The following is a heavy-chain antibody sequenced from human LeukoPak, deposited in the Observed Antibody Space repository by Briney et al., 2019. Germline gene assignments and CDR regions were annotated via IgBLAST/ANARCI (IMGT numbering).Heavy chain of an antibody. CDR3: VKGILRYFDSDAFDI. CDR2: ISSNGGST. D-gene: IGHD3-9*01. Sequence: PGGSLRLSCSASGFTFSSYAVHRVRQAPGKGLEYVSAISSNGGSTYYADSVKGRFTISRDNSKNTLYLQMSSLRAEDTAVYYCVKGILRYFDSDAFDIWGQGTMATVSS. J-gene: IGHJ3*02. V-gene: IGHV3-64D*06. CDR1: GFTFSSYA.